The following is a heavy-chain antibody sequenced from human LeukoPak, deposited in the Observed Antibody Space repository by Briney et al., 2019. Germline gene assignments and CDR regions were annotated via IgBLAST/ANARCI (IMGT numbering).Heavy chain of an antibody. V-gene: IGHV6-1*01. CDR2: TYYRSKWYN. CDR3: ARVVSSAYDTSFDY. CDR1: GDSVSSNSAA. D-gene: IGHD5-12*01. J-gene: IGHJ4*02. Sequence: SQTLSLNCAISGDSVSSNSAAWNCIRQSPSRGLEWLGRTYYRSKWYNGYAVSVKSRVTINSDTSNNQFSLQLNSVTPEDTAVYYCARVVSSAYDTSFDYWGQGTLVTVSS.